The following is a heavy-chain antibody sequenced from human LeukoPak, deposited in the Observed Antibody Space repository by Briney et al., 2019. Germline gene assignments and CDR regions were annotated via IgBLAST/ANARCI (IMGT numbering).Heavy chain of an antibody. J-gene: IGHJ6*03. CDR1: GYTFTSHY. Sequence: ASVTVSCKASGYTFTSHYMHWVRQAPGQGLEWMGIINPSGGSTSYAQKFQGRVTMTRDTSTSTVYMELSSLRSEDTAVYYCAASLTPSGWYRSLTPYYYYYMAVWGKGTTVTVSS. CDR3: AASLTPSGWYRSLTPYYYYYMAV. V-gene: IGHV1-46*01. CDR2: INPSGGST. D-gene: IGHD6-19*01.